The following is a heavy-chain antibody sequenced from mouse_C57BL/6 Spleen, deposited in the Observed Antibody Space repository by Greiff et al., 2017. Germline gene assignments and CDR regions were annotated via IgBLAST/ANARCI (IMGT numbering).Heavy chain of an antibody. CDR3: ARDHYGSSYVLFDY. CDR1: GYTFTDYY. Sequence: EVQLQQSGPELVKPGASVKISCKASGYTFTDYYMNWVKQSHGKSLEWIGDINPNNGGTSYNQKFKGKATLTVDKSSSTAYMELRSLTSEDSAVYYCARDHYGSSYVLFDYWGQGTTLTVSS. D-gene: IGHD1-1*01. CDR2: INPNNGGT. V-gene: IGHV1-26*01. J-gene: IGHJ2*01.